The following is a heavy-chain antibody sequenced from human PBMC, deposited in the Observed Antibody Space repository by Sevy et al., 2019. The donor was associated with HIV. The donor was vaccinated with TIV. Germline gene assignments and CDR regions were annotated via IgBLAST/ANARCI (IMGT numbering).Heavy chain of an antibody. V-gene: IGHV3-21*01. CDR3: ARDKTILEGRYGMDV. J-gene: IGHJ6*02. CDR1: GFTFSSYN. CDR2: VFSSSSYI. Sequence: GGSLRLACAASGFTFSSYNMNWVRQAPGKGLEWVSFVFSSSSYIYYADSVKGRFTISRDNAKNSLYLQMNSLRAEETAVYYCARDKTILEGRYGMDVWGQGTTVTVSS. D-gene: IGHD3-3*01.